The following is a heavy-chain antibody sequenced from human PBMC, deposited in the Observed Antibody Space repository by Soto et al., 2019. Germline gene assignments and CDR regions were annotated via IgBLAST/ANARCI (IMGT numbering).Heavy chain of an antibody. CDR2: ISNDGSNK. V-gene: IGHV3-30-3*01. CDR1: GFTFSSYA. J-gene: IGHJ4*02. CDR3: ARGSPNFDY. Sequence: QVQLVESGGGVVQPGRSLRLSCAASGFTFSSYAMHWVRQAPGKGLEWVAVISNDGSNKYYADSVKGRFTISRDNSKNTLYLQMNSLRAEDTAVYYCARGSPNFDYWGQGTLVTLSS.